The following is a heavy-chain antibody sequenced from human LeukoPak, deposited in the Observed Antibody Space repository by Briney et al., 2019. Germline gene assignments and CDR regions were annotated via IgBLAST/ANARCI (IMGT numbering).Heavy chain of an antibody. CDR1: GYTFTSYY. CDR2: INPSGGST. CDR3: ARAIDYYDSSGYYPYYFDY. Sequence: ASVKVSCKGSGYTFTSYYMHWVRQAPGQGLEWMGIINPSGGSTSYAQKFQGRVNMTRDMSTSTVYMELSSLRSEDTAVYYCARAIDYYDSSGYYPYYFDYWVQGTLVSVSS. V-gene: IGHV1-46*01. J-gene: IGHJ4*02. D-gene: IGHD3-22*01.